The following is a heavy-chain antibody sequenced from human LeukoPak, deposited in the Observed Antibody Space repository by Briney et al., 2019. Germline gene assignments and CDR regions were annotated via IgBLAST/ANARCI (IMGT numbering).Heavy chain of an antibody. CDR3: ARETIDCGGDCYDY. CDR2: ISTDGTMA. CDR1: GFTFNNYE. Sequence: PGGSLRLSCAASGFTFNNYEMNWVRQAPGKGLEWISYISTDGTMAHYAGSVKGRFTISRDNAKNSLYLQMNSLRADDTAVYYCARETIDCGGDCYDYWGQGTLATVSS. J-gene: IGHJ4*02. V-gene: IGHV3-48*03. D-gene: IGHD2-21*01.